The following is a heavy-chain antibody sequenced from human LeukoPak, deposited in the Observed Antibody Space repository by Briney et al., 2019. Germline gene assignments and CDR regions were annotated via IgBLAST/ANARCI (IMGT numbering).Heavy chain of an antibody. CDR3: ARVRGHLDY. CDR2: ISWDGGST. V-gene: IGHV3-43D*03. J-gene: IGHJ4*02. D-gene: IGHD3-16*01. Sequence: GGSLRLSCAASGFTFDDYAMHWVRQAPGKGLEWVSLISWDGGSTYYADSVKGRFTISRDNSKNSLYLQMNSLRAEDTAVYYCARVRGHLDYWGQGTLVTVSS. CDR1: GFTFDDYA.